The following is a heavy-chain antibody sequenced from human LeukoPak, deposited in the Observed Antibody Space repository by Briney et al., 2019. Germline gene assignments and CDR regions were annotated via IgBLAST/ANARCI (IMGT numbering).Heavy chain of an antibody. CDR3: ARANTDYYDSSGYDFDY. CDR2: IYYSGST. V-gene: IGHV4-59*01. J-gene: IGHJ4*02. Sequence: SETLSLTCTVSGGSISSYYWSWIRQPPGKGLEWIGYIYYSGSTNYNPSLKSRVTISVDTSKNQFSLKLSSVTAADTAVYYCARANTDYYDSSGYDFDYWGQGTLVTASS. CDR1: GGSISSYY. D-gene: IGHD3-22*01.